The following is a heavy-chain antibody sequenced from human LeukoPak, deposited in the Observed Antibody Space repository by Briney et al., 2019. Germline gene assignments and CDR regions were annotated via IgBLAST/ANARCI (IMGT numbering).Heavy chain of an antibody. J-gene: IGHJ4*02. Sequence: SETLSLTCTVSGGSISSYYWSWIRQPPGKGLEWIGYIYYSGSTNYNPSLKSRVTISVDTSKNQFSLKLSSVTAADTAVYYCARGRWLPARSDYWGQGTLVTVSS. V-gene: IGHV4-59*08. CDR3: ARGRWLPARSDY. CDR1: GGSISSYY. D-gene: IGHD5-24*01. CDR2: IYYSGST.